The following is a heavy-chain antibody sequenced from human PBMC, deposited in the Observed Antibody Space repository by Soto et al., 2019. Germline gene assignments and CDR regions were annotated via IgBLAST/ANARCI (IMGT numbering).Heavy chain of an antibody. Sequence: GGSLRLSCAASGFTFSSYGMHWVHQAPGKGLEWVAVIWYDGSNKYYADSVKGRFTISRDNSKNTLYLQMNSLRAEDTAVYYCARDHYSSSWAVQVTPYYYYYGMDVWGQGTTVTVSS. V-gene: IGHV3-33*01. J-gene: IGHJ6*02. CDR3: ARDHYSSSWAVQVTPYYYYYGMDV. D-gene: IGHD6-13*01. CDR1: GFTFSSYG. CDR2: IWYDGSNK.